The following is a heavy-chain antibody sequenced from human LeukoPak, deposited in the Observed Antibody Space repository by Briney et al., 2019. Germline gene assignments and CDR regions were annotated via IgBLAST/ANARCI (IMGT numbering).Heavy chain of an antibody. CDR3: AKVERAIAAAGTGGAIDY. D-gene: IGHD6-13*01. CDR1: GFTFSSYA. Sequence: GGSLRLSCAASGFTFSSYAMSWVRQAPGKGLEWVSASSGSGGSTYYADSVKGRFTISRDNSKNTLYLQMNSLRAEDTAVYYCAKVERAIAAAGTGGAIDYWGQGTLVTVSS. V-gene: IGHV3-23*01. J-gene: IGHJ4*02. CDR2: SSGSGGST.